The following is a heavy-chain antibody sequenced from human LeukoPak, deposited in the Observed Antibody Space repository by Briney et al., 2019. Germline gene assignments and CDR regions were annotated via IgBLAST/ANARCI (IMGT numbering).Heavy chain of an antibody. CDR1: GLSFSSYW. J-gene: IGHJ4*02. CDR2: IHTDGSAT. D-gene: IGHD6-25*01. V-gene: IGHV3-74*01. CDR3: AQRGQDY. Sequence: GGSLRLSCAASGLSFSSYWMHWVRQAPGTGLVWVSQIHTDGSATYYADSVKGRFTISRDNAKNTLYLQMNSLRAEDTAVYYCAQRGQDYWGQGTLVTVSS.